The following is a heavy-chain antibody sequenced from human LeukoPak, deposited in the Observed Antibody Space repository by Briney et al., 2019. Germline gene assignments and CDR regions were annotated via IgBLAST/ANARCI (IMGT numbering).Heavy chain of an antibody. J-gene: IGHJ4*02. D-gene: IGHD6-13*01. CDR1: GFTFSSYS. V-gene: IGHV3-21*01. Sequence: GGSLRLSCAASGFTFSSYSMNWVRQAPGKGLEWVSSISSSSSYIYYADSVKGRFTISRDNAKNSLYLQMNSLRAEDTAVYYCARDKGGYSSSWYLSYYWGQGTLVTVSS. CDR2: ISSSSSYI. CDR3: ARDKGGYSSSWYLSYY.